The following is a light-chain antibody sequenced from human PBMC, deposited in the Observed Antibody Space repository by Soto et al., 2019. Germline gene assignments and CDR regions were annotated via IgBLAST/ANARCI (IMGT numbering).Light chain of an antibody. CDR3: QQSYSAPLS. V-gene: IGKV1-39*01. J-gene: IGKJ4*01. CDR1: QSIARF. CDR2: DAS. Sequence: DIQMTQSPSYLSASVGDRVTITCRASQSIARFLTWYQQKPRKAPKLLVSDASTLQSGVPSRFSGSGSGTDFTLTINTLQPEDFATYYCQQSYSAPLSFGGGTKVEVK.